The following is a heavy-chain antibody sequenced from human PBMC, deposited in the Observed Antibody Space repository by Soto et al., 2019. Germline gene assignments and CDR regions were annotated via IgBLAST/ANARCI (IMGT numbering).Heavy chain of an antibody. CDR3: ARASTMVRGVIYSHYYYGMDV. CDR2: IIPIFGTA. CDR1: GDTLTYRY. D-gene: IGHD3-10*01. Sequence: ASVKVSCKASGDTLTYRYLHWVRQAPGQGLEWMGGIIPIFGTANYAQKFQGRVTITADESTSTAYMELSSLRSEDTAVYYCARASTMVRGVIYSHYYYGMDVWGQGTTVTVSS. J-gene: IGHJ6*02. V-gene: IGHV1-69*13.